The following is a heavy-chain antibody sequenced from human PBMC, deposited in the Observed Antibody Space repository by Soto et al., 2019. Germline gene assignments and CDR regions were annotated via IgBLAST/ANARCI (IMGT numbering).Heavy chain of an antibody. CDR1: GGSISSYF. V-gene: IGHV4-4*07. J-gene: IGHJ4*02. Sequence: SETLSLTCSVSGGSISSYFWSWIRQPAGKGLEWIGRIYATGSNDYSPSLKSRVSMSVDTSKNQFSLKLRSVTAADTAVYFCAREGIAAAGVHDYWGQGTLVTVSS. D-gene: IGHD6-13*01. CDR3: AREGIAAAGVHDY. CDR2: IYATGSN.